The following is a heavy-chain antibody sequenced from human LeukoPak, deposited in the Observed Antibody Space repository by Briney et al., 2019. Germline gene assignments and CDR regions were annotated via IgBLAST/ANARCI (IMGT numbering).Heavy chain of an antibody. CDR2: ISSSSSYI. V-gene: IGHV3-21*01. J-gene: IGHJ6*03. Sequence: PGGSLRLSCAASGFTFSSYSMNWVRQAPGKGLEWVSSISSSSSYIYYADSVEGRFTISRDNAKNSLYLQMNSLRAEDTAVYYCAREGGGTTVSPWYYYYYMDVWGKGTTVTVSS. CDR1: GFTFSSYS. D-gene: IGHD4-17*01. CDR3: AREGGGTTVSPWYYYYYMDV.